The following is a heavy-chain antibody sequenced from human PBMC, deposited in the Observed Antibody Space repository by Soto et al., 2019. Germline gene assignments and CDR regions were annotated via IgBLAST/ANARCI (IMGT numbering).Heavy chain of an antibody. J-gene: IGHJ4*02. CDR1: GFTLDDYG. D-gene: IGHD3-9*01. Sequence: LGGSLRLSCAASGFTLDDYGMSWVRQVPGKGLEWVAGINWNGRTRNYADSVKGRFTISRDTAKNSLYLQMNSLRAEDTALYFCARASPRGRYFDWLIFPLGHWGQGTLVTVSS. CDR2: INWNGRTR. V-gene: IGHV3-20*04. CDR3: ARASPRGRYFDWLIFPLGH.